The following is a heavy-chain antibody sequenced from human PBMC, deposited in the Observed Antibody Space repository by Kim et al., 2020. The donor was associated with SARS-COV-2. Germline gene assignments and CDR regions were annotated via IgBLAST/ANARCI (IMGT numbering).Heavy chain of an antibody. D-gene: IGHD6-13*01. Sequence: GGSLRLSCAASGFTFDDYAMHWVRQAPGKGLEWVSGISWNSGSIGYADSVKGRFTISRDNAKNSLYLQMNSLRAEDTALYYCAKANGLIAGAGMDVWGQGTTATGSS. V-gene: IGHV3-9*01. J-gene: IGHJ6*02. CDR2: ISWNSGSI. CDR1: GFTFDDYA. CDR3: AKANGLIAGAGMDV.